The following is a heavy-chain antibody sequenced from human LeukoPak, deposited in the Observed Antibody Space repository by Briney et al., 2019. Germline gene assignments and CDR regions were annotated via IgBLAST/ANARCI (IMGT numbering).Heavy chain of an antibody. CDR1: GFTFSSYA. Sequence: GKSLRLSCAASGFTFSSYAMHWVRQAPGKGLDWVAVISYDGSNKNYADSVKGRFTISRDNSKNTLYLQMNSLRAEDTAVYYCAREILVVVVAANNYGMDGWGQGTTVTVSS. CDR3: AREILVVVVAANNYGMDG. D-gene: IGHD2-15*01. V-gene: IGHV3-30-3*01. J-gene: IGHJ6*02. CDR2: ISYDGSNK.